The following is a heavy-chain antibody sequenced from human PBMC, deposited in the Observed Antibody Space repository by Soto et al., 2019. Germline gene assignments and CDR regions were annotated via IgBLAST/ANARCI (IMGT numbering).Heavy chain of an antibody. CDR3: ARGGITPSMFFVDY. CDR1: GESFSGHF. CDR2: IDYSGAT. V-gene: IGHV4-34*01. D-gene: IGHD1-20*01. J-gene: IGHJ4*02. Sequence: QVQLHQWGTGLLKPSETLSLTCSVSGESFSGHFWTWIRQPPGKGLEWIGEIDYSGATHYNASVKSRVRMSVDTTQKQVSLKVTSVTAADTAVYYCARGGITPSMFFVDYWGQGTLVIVSS.